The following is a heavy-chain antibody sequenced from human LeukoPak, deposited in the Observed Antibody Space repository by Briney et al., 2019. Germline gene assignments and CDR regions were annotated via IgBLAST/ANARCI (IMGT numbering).Heavy chain of an antibody. V-gene: IGHV4-39*07. CDR1: GGSISSSSYY. CDR3: ARVNYGDYGGLYFQH. CDR2: IYYSGST. J-gene: IGHJ1*01. Sequence: SETLSLTCTVSGGSISSSSYYWGWIRQPPGKGLEWIGSIYYSGSTYYNPSLKSRVTISVDTSKNQFSLKLSSVTAADTAVYYCARVNYGDYGGLYFQHWGQGTLVTVSS. D-gene: IGHD4-17*01.